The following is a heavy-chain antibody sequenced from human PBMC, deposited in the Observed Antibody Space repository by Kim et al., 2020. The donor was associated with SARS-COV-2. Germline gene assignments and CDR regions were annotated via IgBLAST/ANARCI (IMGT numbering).Heavy chain of an antibody. CDR3: ARGGAAHYYYVMDV. CDR1: GFTFSSYA. CDR2: MSGSGNSI. D-gene: IGHD6-25*01. Sequence: GGSLRLSCAASGFTFSSYAMGWVRQAPGKGLDWVSIMSGSGNSIYYADSVKGRLTISRDNSIDTLYLEMRSLRAEDTATYFCARGGAAHYYYVMDVWGQGTAVTVSS. V-gene: IGHV3-23*01. J-gene: IGHJ6*02.